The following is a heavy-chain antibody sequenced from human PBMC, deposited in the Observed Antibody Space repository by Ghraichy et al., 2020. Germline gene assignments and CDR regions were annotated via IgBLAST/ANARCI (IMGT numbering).Heavy chain of an antibody. CDR3: ASQPLWFGEFDP. CDR2: VYYSGSA. Sequence: SETLSLTCTVSGASISSTAYYWAWIRQPPGKGLEYIVSVYYSGSAYSNPSLKSRVTISIDTSKNQFSLRLSSVTAADTAIYYCASQPLWFGEFDPWGQGTLVTVSA. J-gene: IGHJ5*02. V-gene: IGHV4-39*01. D-gene: IGHD3-10*01. CDR1: GASISSTAYY.